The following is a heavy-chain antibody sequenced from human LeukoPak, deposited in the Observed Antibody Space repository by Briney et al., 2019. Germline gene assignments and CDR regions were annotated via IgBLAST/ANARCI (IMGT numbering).Heavy chain of an antibody. CDR2: IYSGGST. D-gene: IGHD2-2*02. Sequence: GGSLRLSCAASGFTVSSNYMSWVRQAPGKGLEWVSVIYSGGSTYYADSVKGRFTISRDNSKNTLYLQMNSLRAEDTAVYYCARETGYCTSTSCYTWFDPWGQGTLVIVSS. CDR1: GFTVSSNY. J-gene: IGHJ5*02. V-gene: IGHV3-66*02. CDR3: ARETGYCTSTSCYTWFDP.